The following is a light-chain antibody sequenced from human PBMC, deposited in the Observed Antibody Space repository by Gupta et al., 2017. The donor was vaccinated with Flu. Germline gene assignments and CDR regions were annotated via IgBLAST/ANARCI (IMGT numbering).Light chain of an antibody. V-gene: IGKV1-12*01. CDR1: QGISRW. CDR2: EAS. J-gene: IGKJ4*01. Sequence: PSTVSASVGDRITISCRASQGISRWLAWYQQKPGKATKTLILEASILQSGVASRFSGSGSGTDFTLTINSLQPEDFGAYYCQQASSFPITFGGGT. CDR3: QQASSFPIT.